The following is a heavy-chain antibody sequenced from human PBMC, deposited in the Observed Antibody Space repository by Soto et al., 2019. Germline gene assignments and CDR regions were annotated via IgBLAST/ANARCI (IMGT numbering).Heavy chain of an antibody. D-gene: IGHD2-15*01. Sequence: GGSLRLSCAASGCRFSNYGMHWVHQPPGKGLEWEAVIWDDGSNKYYEDSVKGRFTISRDNSSNILYLELYILRVEDTAVYYCASARQRRCYGRQFFDTWGQGTLVNVSS. CDR3: ASARQRRCYGRQFFDT. J-gene: IGHJ5*02. CDR2: IWDDGSNK. CDR1: GCRFSNYG. V-gene: IGHV3-33*01.